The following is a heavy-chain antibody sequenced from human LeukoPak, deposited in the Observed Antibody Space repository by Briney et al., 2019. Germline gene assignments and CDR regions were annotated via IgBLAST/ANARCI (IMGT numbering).Heavy chain of an antibody. Sequence: SETLSLTCAVYGGSFSGYYWSRIRQPPGKGLEWIGEINHSGSTNYNPSLKSRVTISVDTSKNQFSLRLSSVTAADTAVYYCARGALSFDFDYWGQGTLVTVSS. J-gene: IGHJ4*02. CDR2: INHSGST. CDR3: ARGALSFDFDY. D-gene: IGHD2-2*01. CDR1: GGSFSGYY. V-gene: IGHV4-34*01.